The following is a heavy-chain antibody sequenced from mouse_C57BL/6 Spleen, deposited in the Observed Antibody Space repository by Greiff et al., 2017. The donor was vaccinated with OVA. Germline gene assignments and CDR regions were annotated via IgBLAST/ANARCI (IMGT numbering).Heavy chain of an antibody. CDR2: ISSGGSYT. V-gene: IGHV5-6*01. CDR3: ARDYGSSSGAMDY. Sequence: EVQGVESGGDLVKPGGSLKLSCAASGFTFSSYGMSWVRQTPDKRLAWVATISSGGSYTYYPDSVKGRFTISRDNAKNTLYLQMSSLKSEDTAMYYCARDYGSSSGAMDYWGQGTSVTVSS. CDR1: GFTFSSYG. D-gene: IGHD1-1*01. J-gene: IGHJ4*01.